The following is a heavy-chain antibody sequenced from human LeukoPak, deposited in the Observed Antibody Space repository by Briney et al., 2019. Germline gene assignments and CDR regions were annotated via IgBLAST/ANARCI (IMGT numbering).Heavy chain of an antibody. CDR1: GGSISSYY. CDR2: IYTSGST. J-gene: IGHJ4*02. V-gene: IGHV4-4*07. D-gene: IGHD2-15*01. CDR3: ARTRVVAATLYYFDY. Sequence: SETLSLTCTVSGGSISSYYWSWIRQPAGKGLEWIGRIYTSGSTNYNPSLKSRVTMSVDTSKNQFSLKLSPVTAADTAVYYCARTRVVAATLYYFDYWGQGTLVTVSS.